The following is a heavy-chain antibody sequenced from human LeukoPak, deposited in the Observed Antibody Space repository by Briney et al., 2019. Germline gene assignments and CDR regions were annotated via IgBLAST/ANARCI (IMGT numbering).Heavy chain of an antibody. CDR3: ARRSGSSGYYSPFDY. CDR1: GGSISSSSYY. J-gene: IGHJ4*02. D-gene: IGHD3-22*01. CDR2: IYYSGST. Sequence: SETLSLTCTVSGGSISSSSYYWGWIRQPPGKGLEWIGSIYYSGSTCYNPSLKSRVTISVDTSKNQFSLKLSSVTAADTAVYYCARRSGSSGYYSPFDYWGQGTLVTVSS. V-gene: IGHV4-39*01.